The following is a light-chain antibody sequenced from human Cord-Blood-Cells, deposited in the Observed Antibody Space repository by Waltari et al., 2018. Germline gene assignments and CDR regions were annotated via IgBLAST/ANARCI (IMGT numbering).Light chain of an antibody. V-gene: IGKV3-15*01. CDR1: QSVSSN. CDR2: GAS. Sequence: EIVMTQSPATLSVSPGERATLSCRASQSVSSNLAWYQQKPGQAPRLLIYGASTRATGIPAMFSGSGSGTEFTLTISSLQSEDFAVYYCQQYNNWPHLTFGGGTKVEIK. J-gene: IGKJ4*01. CDR3: QQYNNWPHLT.